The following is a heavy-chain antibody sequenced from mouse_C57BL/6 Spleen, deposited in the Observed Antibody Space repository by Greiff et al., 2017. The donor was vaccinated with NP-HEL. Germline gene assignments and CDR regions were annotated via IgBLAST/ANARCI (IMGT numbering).Heavy chain of an antibody. CDR2: INPSNGGT. CDR3: ARNWDGRYFDV. D-gene: IGHD4-1*01. CDR1: GYTFTSYW. V-gene: IGHV1-53*01. J-gene: IGHJ1*03. Sequence: QVQLQQPGTELVKPGASVKLSCKASGYTFTSYWMHWVKQRPGQGLEWIGYINPSNGGTNYNEKFKSKATLTVDKSSSTAYMQLSSLTSEDSAGYSCARNWDGRYFDVWGTGTTVTVSS.